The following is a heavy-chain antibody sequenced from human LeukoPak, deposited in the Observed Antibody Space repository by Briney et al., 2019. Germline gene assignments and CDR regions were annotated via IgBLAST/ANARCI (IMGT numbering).Heavy chain of an antibody. CDR2: ISSSSSYI. CDR3: ARDLTYYYDSSGPDFSFDY. J-gene: IGHJ4*02. Sequence: GGSLRLSCAASGFTFSSYSMSWVRQAPGKGLEWVSSISSSSSYIYYADSVKGRFTISRDNAKNSLYLQMNSLRAEDTAVYYCARDLTYYYDSSGPDFSFDYWGQGTLVTVSS. CDR1: GFTFSSYS. V-gene: IGHV3-21*01. D-gene: IGHD3-22*01.